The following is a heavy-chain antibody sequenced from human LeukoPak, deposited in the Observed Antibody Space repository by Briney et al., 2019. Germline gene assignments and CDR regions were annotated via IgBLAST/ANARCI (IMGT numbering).Heavy chain of an antibody. J-gene: IGHJ4*02. Sequence: GGSLRLSCAASGFIFKKYWMNWVRQVPGKGLECLANIKEDGSETYYADSVKGRFTISRDNPKNLLFLQINSLRVEDTAVYYCARSTFREVIQSALDWGQGALVTVSS. D-gene: IGHD3-16*02. CDR2: IKEDGSET. V-gene: IGHV3-7*01. CDR3: ARSTFREVIQSALD. CDR1: GFIFKKYW.